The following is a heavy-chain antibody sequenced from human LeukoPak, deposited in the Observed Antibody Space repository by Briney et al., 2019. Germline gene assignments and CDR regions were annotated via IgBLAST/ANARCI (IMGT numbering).Heavy chain of an antibody. J-gene: IGHJ4*02. CDR1: GFTFSSYS. CDR3: AREHGSGKIDFDY. Sequence: GGSLRLSCAASGFTFSSYSMNWVRQAPGKGLEWVSSISSSSRYIYYADSVKGRFTISRDNAKNSLYLQMNSLRAEDTAVYYCAREHGSGKIDFDYWGQGTLVTVSS. V-gene: IGHV3-21*01. CDR2: ISSSSRYI. D-gene: IGHD3-10*01.